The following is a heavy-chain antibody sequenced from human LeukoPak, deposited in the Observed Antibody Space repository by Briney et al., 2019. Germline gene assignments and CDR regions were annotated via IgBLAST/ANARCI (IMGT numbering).Heavy chain of an antibody. J-gene: IGHJ5*02. CDR1: GFTFSSYS. CDR3: ASSDIPVVPDNNWFDP. Sequence: SGGSLRLSCAASGFTFSSYSMNWVRQAPGKGLEWVSSISSSSSYIYYADSVKGRFPISRDNAKNSLYLQMNSLRAEDTAVYYCASSDIPVVPDNNWFDPWGQGTLVTVSS. V-gene: IGHV3-21*01. CDR2: ISSSSSYI. D-gene: IGHD2-2*01.